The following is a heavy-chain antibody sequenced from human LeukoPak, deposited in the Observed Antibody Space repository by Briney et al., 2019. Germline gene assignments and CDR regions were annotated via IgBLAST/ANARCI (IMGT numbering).Heavy chain of an antibody. D-gene: IGHD3-16*01. Sequence: GGSLRLSCAASGFTFRGSAMHWVRQASGKGLEWVGRIRSKANSYATAYAASVKGRFTISRDDSKNTAYLQMNSLKTEDTALYYCTIIAGEDFDYWGQGTLVTVSS. J-gene: IGHJ4*02. CDR3: TIIAGEDFDY. V-gene: IGHV3-73*01. CDR1: GFTFRGSA. CDR2: IRSKANSYAT.